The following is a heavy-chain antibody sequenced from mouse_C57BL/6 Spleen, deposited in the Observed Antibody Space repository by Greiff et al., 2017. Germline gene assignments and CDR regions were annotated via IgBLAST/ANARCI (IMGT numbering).Heavy chain of an antibody. Sequence: QVHVKQPGAELVKPGASVKLSCKASGYTFTSYWMHWVKQRPGQGLEWIGMIHPNSGSTNYNEKFKSKATLTVDKSSSTAYMQLSSLTSEDSAVYYCHYGSSYGFAYWGQGTLVTVSA. CDR2: IHPNSGST. CDR1: GYTFTSYW. D-gene: IGHD1-1*01. CDR3: HYGSSYGFAY. J-gene: IGHJ3*01. V-gene: IGHV1-64*01.